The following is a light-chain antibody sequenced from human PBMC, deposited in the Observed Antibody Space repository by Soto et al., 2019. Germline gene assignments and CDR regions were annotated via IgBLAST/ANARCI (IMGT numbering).Light chain of an antibody. CDR2: AAS. J-gene: IGKJ4*01. CDR3: QQHRMYPST. Sequence: IELTQSPASLSSSVGDRATITCRASQDLAIYLAWYHQKPGEAPTLLLYAASTLYGGVPSRFSGSGSGTDFALTITSLQAEDFATYYCQQHRMYPSTFGGGTKVEIK. CDR1: QDLAIY. V-gene: IGKV1-9*01.